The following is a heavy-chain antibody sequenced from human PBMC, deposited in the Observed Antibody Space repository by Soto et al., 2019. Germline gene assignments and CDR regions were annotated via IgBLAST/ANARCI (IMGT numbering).Heavy chain of an antibody. J-gene: IGHJ4*02. Sequence: EVQLVESGGGLVQPGGSLRLSCTASGFTFSSRAMNWVRQFPGRGLEWVSYISSSSSNIDYADSVKGRFTVSRDNAKNSLDLQMNTLRDEDTAVYYCASDRSLGSNWYYYLESWGQGTLVNVSS. CDR2: ISSSSSNI. CDR3: ASDRSLGSNWYYYLES. V-gene: IGHV3-48*02. CDR1: GFTFSSRA. D-gene: IGHD1-20*01.